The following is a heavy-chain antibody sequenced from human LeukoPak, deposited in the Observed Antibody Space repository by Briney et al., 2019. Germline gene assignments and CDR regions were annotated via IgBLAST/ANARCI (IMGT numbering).Heavy chain of an antibody. D-gene: IGHD3-22*01. CDR2: IYHSGST. CDR1: GGSISSGGYS. CDR3: ASSYYYDSSGYYYQLDY. V-gene: IGHV4-30-2*01. J-gene: IGHJ4*02. Sequence: SQTLSLTCAVSGGSISSGGYSWSWIRQPPGKGLEWIGYIYHSGSTYYNPSLKSRVTISVNRSKNQFSLKLSSVTAADTAVYYCASSYYYDSSGYYYQLDYWGQGTLVTVSS.